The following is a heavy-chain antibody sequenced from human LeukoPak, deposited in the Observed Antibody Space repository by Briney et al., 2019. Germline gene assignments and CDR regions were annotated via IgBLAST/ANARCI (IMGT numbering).Heavy chain of an antibody. CDR3: ARDPLYCGSTTCYNYYYAVDV. D-gene: IGHD2-2*02. V-gene: IGHV3-48*02. J-gene: IGHJ6*02. CDR1: GFTFSSYW. Sequence: GGSLRLSCAASGFTFSSYWMHWVRQAPGKGLEWVSYISSSSSTIHYADSVKGRFTISRDNAKNSLYLQMNSLRDEDTAVYFCARDPLYCGSTTCYNYYYAVDVWGQGTTVTVSS. CDR2: ISSSSSTI.